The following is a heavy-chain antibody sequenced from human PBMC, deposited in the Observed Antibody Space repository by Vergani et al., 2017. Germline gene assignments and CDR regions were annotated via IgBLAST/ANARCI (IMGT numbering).Heavy chain of an antibody. J-gene: IGHJ4*02. D-gene: IGHD4-23*01. Sequence: EVQLVQSGAEVKKPGESLRISCKGSGYSFTNYWISWVRQMPGKGLEWMGRIAPGDSYTNYSPSFQGHVTISADKSISTAYLQWSSLKASDTAMYYCASHPLRWGSFQYWGQGTLVTVSS. CDR3: ASHPLRWGSFQY. CDR1: GYSFTNYW. CDR2: IAPGDSYT. V-gene: IGHV5-10-1*03.